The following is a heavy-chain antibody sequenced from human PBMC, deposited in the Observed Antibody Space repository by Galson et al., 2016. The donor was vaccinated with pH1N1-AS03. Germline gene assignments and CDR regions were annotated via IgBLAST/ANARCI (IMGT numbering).Heavy chain of an antibody. V-gene: IGHV5-51*01. CDR2: IWPADSDT. D-gene: IGHD2-15*01. CDR3: ARQKYCSGGSCFLYYDAFDM. J-gene: IGHJ3*02. Sequence: QSGAEVKKPGKSLKISCQASGYIFSSYWIGWVRQRPGKGLEWMGIIWPADSDTKYSPSFQGQVTISVDTSLNTAYLQWSSLEASDTAMYFCARQKYCSGGSCFLYYDAFDMWGQGTLVTVSS. CDR1: GYIFSSYW.